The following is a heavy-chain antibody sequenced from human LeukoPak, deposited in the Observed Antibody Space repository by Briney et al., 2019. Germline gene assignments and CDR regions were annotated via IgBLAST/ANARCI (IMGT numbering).Heavy chain of an antibody. CDR3: AKDASGYYMDV. CDR2: ISYDGSNK. Sequence: GRSLRLSCAASGFTFSSYAMHWVRQAPGKGLEWVAVISYDGSNKYYADSVKGRFTISRDNSKNTLYLQMNSLRAEDTAVYYCAKDASGYYMDVWGKGTTVTVSS. J-gene: IGHJ6*03. CDR1: GFTFSSYA. V-gene: IGHV3-30*04.